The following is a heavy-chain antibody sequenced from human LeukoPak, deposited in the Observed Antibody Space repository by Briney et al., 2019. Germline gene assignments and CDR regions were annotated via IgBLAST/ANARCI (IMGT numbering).Heavy chain of an antibody. CDR1: GFTFSSFA. CDR3: ARGFYRVRHDQSTYYFVH. D-gene: IGHD3-16*02. J-gene: IGHJ4*02. CDR2: ISFCGNNK. Sequence: GWAVRLSFAPSGFTFSSFAMHWVRQAAGRGVAWVAFISFCGNNKYYADSVKGRFTISRDNSKNTVFLQMNSLRAEDTAVYYCARGFYRVRHDQSTYYFVHWGQGTLVTVSS. V-gene: IGHV3-30-3*01.